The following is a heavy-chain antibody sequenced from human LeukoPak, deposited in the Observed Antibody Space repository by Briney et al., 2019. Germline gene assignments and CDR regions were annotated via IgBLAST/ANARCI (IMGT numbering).Heavy chain of an antibody. CDR2: ISGSGGSA. Sequence: GGSLRLSCAASGFTFSSYARSWVRQAPGKGLEWVSAISGSGGSAYYADSVKGRFTISRDNSKNTLYLQMNSLRAEDTAVYYCAKDALVALDAFDIWGQGTMVTVSS. D-gene: IGHD5-12*01. CDR1: GFTFSSYA. CDR3: AKDALVALDAFDI. J-gene: IGHJ3*02. V-gene: IGHV3-23*01.